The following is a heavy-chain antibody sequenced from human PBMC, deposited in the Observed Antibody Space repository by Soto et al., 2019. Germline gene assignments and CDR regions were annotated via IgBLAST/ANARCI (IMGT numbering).Heavy chain of an antibody. CDR2: INHSGST. Sequence: SETLSLTCAVYGGSFSGYYWRWIRQPPGKGLEWIGEINHSGSTNYNPSLKSRVTISVDTSKNQFSLKLSSVTAADTAVYYCARTLSDSGYRSPKNDYWGQGTLVTVSS. CDR1: GGSFSGYY. V-gene: IGHV4-34*01. CDR3: ARTLSDSGYRSPKNDY. J-gene: IGHJ4*02. D-gene: IGHD5-12*01.